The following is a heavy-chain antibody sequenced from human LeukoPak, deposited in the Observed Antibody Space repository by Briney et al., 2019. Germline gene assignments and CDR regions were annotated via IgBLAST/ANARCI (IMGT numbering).Heavy chain of an antibody. J-gene: IGHJ3*02. V-gene: IGHV3-23*01. CDR1: GFIFSSYA. Sequence: PGGSLRLSCAASGFIFSSYAMSWVRQAPRKGLEWVSGISGRGDITFYADSLKGRFTISRDNSKNTLYLQMTSLGAEDTAVYYCAQGRGDVGDPSGFDIWGQGTMVTVSS. CDR2: ISGRGDIT. CDR3: AQGRGDVGDPSGFDI. D-gene: IGHD1-26*01.